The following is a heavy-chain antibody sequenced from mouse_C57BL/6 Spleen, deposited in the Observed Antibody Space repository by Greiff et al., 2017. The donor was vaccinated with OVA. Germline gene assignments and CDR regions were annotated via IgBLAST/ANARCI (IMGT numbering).Heavy chain of an antibody. Sequence: DVMLVESGGGLVQPGGSLSLSCAASGFTFTDYYMSWVRQPPGKALEWLGFIRNKANGYTTEYSASVKGRFTISRDNSQSILYLQMNALRAEDSATYYCARYEAYYIAYWGQGTLVTVSA. CDR1: GFTFTDYY. J-gene: IGHJ3*01. V-gene: IGHV7-3*01. D-gene: IGHD2-12*01. CDR3: ARYEAYYIAY. CDR2: IRNKANGYTT.